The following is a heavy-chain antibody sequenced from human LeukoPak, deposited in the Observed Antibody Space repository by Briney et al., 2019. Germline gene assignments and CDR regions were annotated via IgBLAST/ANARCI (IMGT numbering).Heavy chain of an antibody. CDR1: GFTFSSYW. CDR2: IKQDGSEK. D-gene: IGHD6-13*01. Sequence: GGSLRLSCAASGFTFSSYWMSWVRQAPGKGLEWVANIKQDGSEKYYVGSVKGRFTISRDNAKSSLYLQMNCLRAEDTAVYYCARASIAAGPYYFDYWGQGTLVTVSS. J-gene: IGHJ4*02. V-gene: IGHV3-7*01. CDR3: ARASIAAGPYYFDY.